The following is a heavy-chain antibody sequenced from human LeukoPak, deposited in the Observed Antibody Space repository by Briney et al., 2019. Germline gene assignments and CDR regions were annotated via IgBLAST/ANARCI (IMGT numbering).Heavy chain of an antibody. CDR3: AKDPTPRYSSSSTPFYSSYLAF. Sequence: PGGSLRLSCAASGFAFSSYGMHWVRQAPGKGMEGVAFIPYDGSNKYYADSVKGRFTISRDSSKNAVYMQMNSLRPEDTAVYNCAKDPTPRYSSSSTPFYSSYLAFWGKGTTVTASS. V-gene: IGHV3-30*02. D-gene: IGHD6-13*01. J-gene: IGHJ6*03. CDR2: IPYDGSNK. CDR1: GFAFSSYG.